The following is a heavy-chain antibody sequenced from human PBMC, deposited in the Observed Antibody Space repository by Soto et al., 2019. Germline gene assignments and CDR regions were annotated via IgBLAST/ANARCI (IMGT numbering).Heavy chain of an antibody. CDR1: GFTFSSYE. CDR3: ARGDMGGEETTNSFDI. CDR2: ISTTGSSI. V-gene: IGHV3-48*03. Sequence: EVQLVESGGGLVQPGGSLRLSCAASGFTFSSYEMNWVRQAPGKGLEWISYISTTGSSIYSKDSVKGRFTISRDNAKNSLYLQMNSLRAEDTAVYYCARGDMGGEETTNSFDIWGQGTKVTVSS. J-gene: IGHJ3*02. D-gene: IGHD1-1*01.